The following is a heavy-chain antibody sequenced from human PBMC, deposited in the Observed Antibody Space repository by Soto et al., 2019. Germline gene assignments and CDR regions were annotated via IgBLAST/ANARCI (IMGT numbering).Heavy chain of an antibody. CDR3: TRGVTIFYGWFDP. D-gene: IGHD3-3*01. CDR2: INYSGST. CDR1: GASISSYY. J-gene: IGHJ5*02. V-gene: IGHV4-59*01. Sequence: ETLSLACPVSGASISSYYWNWIRQPPGKGPEWIGYINYSGSTNYNPSLKSRVTISVDTSKNQFSLKLSSVTAADTAVYSCTRGVTIFYGWFDPWGQGTLVTVSS.